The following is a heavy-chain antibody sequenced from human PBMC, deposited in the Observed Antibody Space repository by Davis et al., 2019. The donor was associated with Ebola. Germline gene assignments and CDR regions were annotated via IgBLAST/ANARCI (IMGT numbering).Heavy chain of an antibody. D-gene: IGHD1-26*01. Sequence: ASVKVSCKASGYTFTSYGISWVRQAPGQGLEWMGWISAYNGNTNYAQKLQGRVTITRDTSASTAYMELSSLRSEDTAVYYCARESPIGSYYPDWYFDLWGRGTLVTVSS. CDR2: ISAYNGNT. CDR3: ARESPIGSYYPDWYFDL. J-gene: IGHJ2*01. V-gene: IGHV1-18*01. CDR1: GYTFTSYG.